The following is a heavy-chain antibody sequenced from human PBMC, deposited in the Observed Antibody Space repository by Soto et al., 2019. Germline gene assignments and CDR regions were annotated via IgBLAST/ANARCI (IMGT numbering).Heavy chain of an antibody. CDR2: IYPGDSDT. J-gene: IGHJ6*02. CDR3: ASHSGNYYDSSGFYYYGMDV. CDR1: GYSFTSYW. V-gene: IGHV5-51*01. D-gene: IGHD3-22*01. Sequence: GESLKISCKGSGYSFTSYWIGWVRQMPGKGLEWMGIIYPGDSDTRYSPSFQGQVTISADKSISTAYLQWSSLKASDTAMYYCASHSGNYYDSSGFYYYGMDVWGQGTTVTSP.